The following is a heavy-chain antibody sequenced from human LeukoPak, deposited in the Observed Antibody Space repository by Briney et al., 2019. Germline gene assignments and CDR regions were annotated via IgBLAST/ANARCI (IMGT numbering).Heavy chain of an antibody. J-gene: IGHJ5*02. D-gene: IGHD2-2*02. CDR3: AREACSSTSCYNSNWFDP. CDR2: IIPIFGTA. CDR1: GGTFSSYA. V-gene: IGHV1-69*13. Sequence: GASVKLSCKASGGTFSSYAISWVRQAPGQGLEWMGGIIPIFGTANYAQKFQGRVTITADESTSTAYMELSSLRSEETAVYYCAREACSSTSCYNSNWFDPWGQGTLVTVSS.